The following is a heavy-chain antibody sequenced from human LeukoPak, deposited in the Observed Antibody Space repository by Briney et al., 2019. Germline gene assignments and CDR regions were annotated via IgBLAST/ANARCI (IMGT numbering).Heavy chain of an antibody. CDR3: ARWFYYGSTTYYNFDY. V-gene: IGHV1-18*01. Sequence: GASVKVSCKASGYTFNNYGISWVRQAPGQGLEWMGWLSPYGNSDYAQRPQGRVTVTTDTSTSAAYMELRSLRSDDTAVYYCARWFYYGSTTYYNFDYWGQGTLVTVSS. CDR1: GYTFNNYG. J-gene: IGHJ4*02. CDR2: LSPYGNS. D-gene: IGHD3-10*01.